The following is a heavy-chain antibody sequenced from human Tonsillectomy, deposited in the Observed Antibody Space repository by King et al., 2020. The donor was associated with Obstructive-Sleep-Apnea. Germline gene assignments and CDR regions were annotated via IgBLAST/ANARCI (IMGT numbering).Heavy chain of an antibody. J-gene: IGHJ3*02. D-gene: IGHD6-19*01. CDR3: ARDRPIAVAGGGTAFDI. Sequence: VQLVESGGGLVQPGGSLRLSCAASGFTFSDYPMNWVRQAPGKGLEGISYISPSSSTIHYADSMKGRLTISRDNAKNSLYLEMNSLRAEDTAVYYCARDRPIAVAGGGTAFDIWGQGTMVTVSS. CDR1: GFTFSDYP. CDR2: ISPSSSTI. V-gene: IGHV3-48*04.